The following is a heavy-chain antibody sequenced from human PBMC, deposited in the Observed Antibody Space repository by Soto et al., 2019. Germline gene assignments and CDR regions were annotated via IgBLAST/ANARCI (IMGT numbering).Heavy chain of an antibody. V-gene: IGHV4-39*01. J-gene: IGHJ5*02. CDR2: IYYSGTS. D-gene: IGHD2-8*01. Sequence: SETLSLTCTVSGGSISDDTYYWGWIRQPPGKGLEWIGSIYYSGTSSYNPSLDSRVTMSVDTSKKQLSLRLRSVTATDTAVYYCGRLHCTSPGCAPFDPWGKGTRVTVPS. CDR3: GRLHCTSPGCAPFDP. CDR1: GGSISDDTYY.